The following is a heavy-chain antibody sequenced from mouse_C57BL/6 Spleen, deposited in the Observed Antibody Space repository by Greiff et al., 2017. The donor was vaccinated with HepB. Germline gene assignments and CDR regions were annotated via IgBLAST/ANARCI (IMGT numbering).Heavy chain of an antibody. Sequence: EVQLQQSGPELVKPGASVKMSCKASGYTFTDYNMHWVKQSHGKSLEWIGYINPNNGGTSYNQKFKGKATLTVNKSSSTAYMKLRSLTSEDSAVYYCARCYGSPWYFDFWGTGTTVTVSS. J-gene: IGHJ1*03. CDR2: INPNNGGT. V-gene: IGHV1-22*01. CDR3: ARCYGSPWYFDF. CDR1: GYTFTDYN. D-gene: IGHD1-1*01.